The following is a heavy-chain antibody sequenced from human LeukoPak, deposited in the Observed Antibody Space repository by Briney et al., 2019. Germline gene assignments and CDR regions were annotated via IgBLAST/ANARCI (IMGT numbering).Heavy chain of an antibody. CDR3: AKEGRSLQTY. J-gene: IGHJ4*02. D-gene: IGHD5-24*01. Sequence: AGGSLRLSCTASGFTFSGYSMNWIRQAPGKGLEWVSSFGTRSTSIYHAGSVKGRFAISRDNAKNSLYLQMNSLRVEDTAVYYCAKEGRSLQTYWGQGTLVTVSS. CDR2: FGTRSTSI. CDR1: GFTFSGYS. V-gene: IGHV3-21*04.